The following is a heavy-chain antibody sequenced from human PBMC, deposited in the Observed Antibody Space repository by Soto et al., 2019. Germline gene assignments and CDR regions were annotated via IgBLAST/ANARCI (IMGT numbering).Heavy chain of an antibody. Sequence: ESGGGVVQPGRSLRLSCAASGFTFSSYGMHWVRQAPGKGLEWVAVISYDGSNKYYADSVKGRFTISRDNSKNTLYLQMNSLRAEDTAVYYCAKDRAYCSSTSCPNYYYYGMDVWGQGTTVTVSS. V-gene: IGHV3-30*18. CDR2: ISYDGSNK. CDR1: GFTFSSYG. J-gene: IGHJ6*02. CDR3: AKDRAYCSSTSCPNYYYYGMDV. D-gene: IGHD2-2*01.